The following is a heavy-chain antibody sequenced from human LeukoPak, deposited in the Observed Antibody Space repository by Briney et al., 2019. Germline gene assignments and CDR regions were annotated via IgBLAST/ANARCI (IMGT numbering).Heavy chain of an antibody. V-gene: IGHV1-8*03. Sequence: ASVKVSCKASGYTFTGYYMHWVRQATGQGLEWMGWMKPNSGNTGYAQKFQGRVTITRNTSISTAYMELSSLRSEDTAVYYCARGLGGTLLYYYYMDVWGKGTTVTVSS. D-gene: IGHD1-14*01. CDR2: MKPNSGNT. CDR1: GYTFTGYY. J-gene: IGHJ6*03. CDR3: ARGLGGTLLYYYYMDV.